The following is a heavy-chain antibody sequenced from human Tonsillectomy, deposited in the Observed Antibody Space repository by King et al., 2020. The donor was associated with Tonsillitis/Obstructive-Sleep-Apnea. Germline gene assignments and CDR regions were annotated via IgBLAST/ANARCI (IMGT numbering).Heavy chain of an antibody. CDR2: IYSGGST. J-gene: IGHJ3*02. Sequence: VQLVESGGGLVQPGGSLRLSCAASGFTVSSNYMSWVRQAPGKGLEWVSVIYSGGSTYYADSVKGRFTISRDNSKNTLYLQMNSLRAEDTAVYYCARDIMITFGGVSAFDIWGQGTMVTVSS. CDR1: GFTVSSNY. V-gene: IGHV3-66*01. D-gene: IGHD3-16*01. CDR3: ARDIMITFGGVSAFDI.